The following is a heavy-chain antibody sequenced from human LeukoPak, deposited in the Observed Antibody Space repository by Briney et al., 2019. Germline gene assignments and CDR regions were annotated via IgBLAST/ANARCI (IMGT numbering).Heavy chain of an antibody. V-gene: IGHV4-34*01. J-gene: IGHJ4*02. Sequence: PSETLSLTCAVYGGSFSGYYWSWIRQPPGKGLEWIGEINHSGSTNYNPSLKSRVTISVDTSKNQFSLKLSSVTAADTAVYYCARGKGEGPTRRRTIAAAGTEFDYWGQGTLVTVSS. CDR3: ARGKGEGPTRRRTIAAAGTEFDY. CDR2: INHSGST. CDR1: GGSFSGYY. D-gene: IGHD6-13*01.